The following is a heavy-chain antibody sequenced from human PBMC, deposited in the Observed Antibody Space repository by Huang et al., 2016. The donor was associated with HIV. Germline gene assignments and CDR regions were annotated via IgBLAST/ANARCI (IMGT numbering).Heavy chain of an antibody. V-gene: IGHV4-39*01. CDR1: GGSISTSGYY. CDR2: IYYSGST. Sequence: QLQLQESGPGLVKPSETQSLTCTVSGGSISTSGYYWGGIRQPPGKGLEWIGSIYYSGSTSYNPSLKSRVTISVDTSKSQFSLKLSSVTAADTAVYYCARQDTSGWYADPYYFDYWGQGTLVTVSS. J-gene: IGHJ4*02. D-gene: IGHD6-19*01. CDR3: ARQDTSGWYADPYYFDY.